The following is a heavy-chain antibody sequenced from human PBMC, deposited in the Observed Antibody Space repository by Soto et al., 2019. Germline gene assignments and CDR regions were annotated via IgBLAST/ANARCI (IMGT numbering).Heavy chain of an antibody. CDR2: IFSSGST. D-gene: IGHD5-12*01. CDR1: GGSINTFY. V-gene: IGHV4-4*07. Sequence: SETLSLTCTVSGGSINTFYWSWVRQPAGKGLEWIGRIFSSGSTSFNPSLESRVAMSVDTSKNHFSLNLSSVTAADMAVYYCAREGSYSAYNFAHGIQLWSFDFWGKGALVTVSS. CDR3: AREGSYSAYNFAHGIQLWSFDF. J-gene: IGHJ4*02.